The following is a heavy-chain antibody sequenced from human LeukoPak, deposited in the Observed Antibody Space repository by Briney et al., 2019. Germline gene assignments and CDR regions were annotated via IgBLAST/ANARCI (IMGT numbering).Heavy chain of an antibody. CDR3: AREHYVYVWVSHRYIDY. CDR2: MNHNSGDA. Sequence: ASVNVSCLTSRYTFTRYDINWVRQAAGQGGEWMGWMNHNSGDAGFTHKFQGRVTMTSKSSINTAYMELSSLTSEDTDVYYCAREHYVYVWVSHRYIDYWGQGTLVTVSS. J-gene: IGHJ4*02. V-gene: IGHV1-8*01. D-gene: IGHD3-16*02. CDR1: RYTFTRYD.